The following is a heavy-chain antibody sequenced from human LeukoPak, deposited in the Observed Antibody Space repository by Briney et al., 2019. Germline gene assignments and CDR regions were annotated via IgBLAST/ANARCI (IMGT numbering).Heavy chain of an antibody. CDR1: GYTFTSYY. CDR3: ARALYGSAFAIGY. D-gene: IGHD6-19*01. Sequence: GASVKVSCKASGYTFTSYYMHWVRQAPGQGVEWMGIINPSGGSTSYAQKFQGRVTMTTDTSMPTVYMELSRLRSEDTAVYHSARALYGSAFAIGYRGQGTLVTVSS. V-gene: IGHV1-46*01. J-gene: IGHJ4*02. CDR2: INPSGGST.